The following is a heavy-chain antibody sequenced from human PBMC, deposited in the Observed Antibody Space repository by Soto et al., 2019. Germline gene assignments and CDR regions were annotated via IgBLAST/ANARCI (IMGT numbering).Heavy chain of an antibody. D-gene: IGHD1-26*01. CDR1: GFTFSSYG. J-gene: IGHJ6*02. CDR2: ISNDGIKK. CDR3: AKSPQWVAKGGMDV. Sequence: QVHLVESGGGVVQPGGSLRLSCAASGFTFSSYGVHWVRQAPGKGLEWVAVISNDGIKKNYGESAKGRFTISRDNSKNTLYLQMNSRRTEDTAVYYCAKSPQWVAKGGMDVWGQGTTVTVSS. V-gene: IGHV3-30*18.